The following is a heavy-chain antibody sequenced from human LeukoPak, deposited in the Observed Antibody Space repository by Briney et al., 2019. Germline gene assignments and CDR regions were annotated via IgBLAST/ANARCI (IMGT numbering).Heavy chain of an antibody. CDR3: ARGGSDQNNWFDP. D-gene: IGHD2-2*01. V-gene: IGHV1-69*13. CDR1: GGTFNSYA. CDR2: IIPIFGTA. J-gene: IGHJ5*02. Sequence: SVKVSCKASGGTFNSYAISWVRQAPGQGLEWMGGIIPIFGTANYAQKFQGRVTITADESTSTAYMELSSLRSEDTAVYYCARGGSDQNNWFDPWGQGTLVTVSS.